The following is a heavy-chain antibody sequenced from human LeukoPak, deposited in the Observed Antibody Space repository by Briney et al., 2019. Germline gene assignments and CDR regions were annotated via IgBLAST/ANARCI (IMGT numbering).Heavy chain of an antibody. J-gene: IGHJ5*02. Sequence: PSETLSLTCTVSGVSISSYYWSWIRQPPGKGLEWIGYIYSSGSTNYNPSLKSRVTISLDTSKNQFSLKLSFVTAADTAVYYCARGVAAPGTGGLSWFDPWGQGTLVTVSS. CDR3: ARGVAAPGTGGLSWFDP. CDR2: IYSSGST. V-gene: IGHV4-59*01. D-gene: IGHD6-13*01. CDR1: GVSISSYY.